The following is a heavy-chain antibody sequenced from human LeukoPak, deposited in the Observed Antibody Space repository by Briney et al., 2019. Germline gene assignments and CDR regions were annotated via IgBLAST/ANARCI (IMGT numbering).Heavy chain of an antibody. V-gene: IGHV3-30*18. CDR2: ISYDGKEK. CDR1: GFTFSYSG. Sequence: GGSLRLSCAASGFTFSYSGMHWVRQGPGKGLERVAVISYDGKEKYYADSVKGRFTISRDNSKNTLYLQMNSLRAEDTAVYHCANEKGDYWGQGTLVTVSS. CDR3: ANEKGDY. J-gene: IGHJ4*02.